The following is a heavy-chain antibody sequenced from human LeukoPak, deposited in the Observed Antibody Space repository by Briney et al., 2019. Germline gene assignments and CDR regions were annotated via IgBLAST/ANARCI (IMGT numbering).Heavy chain of an antibody. D-gene: IGHD2-21*02. V-gene: IGHV3-23*01. Sequence: QPGGSLRPSCAASGFTFSANAMTWVRQAPGKGPEWVSRISGSGSTTDYTDSVKGRFTISRDNSKNTLYLQMNSLRAEDTAVYYCAKDRCGSDCPSPETNYFDDWGQGTLVTVSS. J-gene: IGHJ4*02. CDR1: GFTFSANA. CDR3: AKDRCGSDCPSPETNYFDD. CDR2: ISGSGSTT.